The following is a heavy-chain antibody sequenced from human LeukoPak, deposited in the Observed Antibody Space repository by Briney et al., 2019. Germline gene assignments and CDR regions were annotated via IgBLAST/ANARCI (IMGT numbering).Heavy chain of an antibody. CDR3: AKDLYYYDSSGYIPASHYFDY. D-gene: IGHD3-22*01. V-gene: IGHV3-23*01. J-gene: IGHJ4*02. Sequence: PGGSLGLSCAASGFTFSSYAMSWVRQAPGKGLEWVSAISGSGGSTYYADSVKGRFTISRDNSKNTLYLQMNSLRAEDTAVYYCAKDLYYYDSSGYIPASHYFDYWGQGTLVTVSS. CDR2: ISGSGGST. CDR1: GFTFSSYA.